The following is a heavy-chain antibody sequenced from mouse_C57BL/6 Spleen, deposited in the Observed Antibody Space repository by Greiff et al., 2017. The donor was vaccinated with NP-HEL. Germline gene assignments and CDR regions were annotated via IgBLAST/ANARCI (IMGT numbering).Heavy chain of an antibody. CDR1: GYSITSGYY. J-gene: IGHJ4*01. V-gene: IGHV3-6*01. CDR2: ISYDGSN. CDR3: ARVEPYYAMDY. Sequence: DVQLQESGPGLVKPSQSLSLTCSVTGYSITSGYYWNWIRQFPGNKLEWMGYISYDGSNNYNPSLKNRISITRDTSKNQFFLKLNSVTTEDTATYYCARVEPYYAMDYWGQGTSVTVSS.